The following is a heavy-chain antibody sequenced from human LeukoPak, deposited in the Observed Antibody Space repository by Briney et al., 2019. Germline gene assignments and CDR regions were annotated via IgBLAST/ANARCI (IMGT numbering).Heavy chain of an antibody. Sequence: QPGGSLRLSCAASGFTFSSYAMSWVRQAPGKGLEWVSAISGSGGSTYYADSVKGRFTISRDNSKNTLYLQMNSLRAEDTAVYYCARDKGSGWPRPNDYWGQGTLVTVSS. CDR3: ARDKGSGWPRPNDY. CDR2: ISGSGGST. V-gene: IGHV3-23*01. CDR1: GFTFSSYA. D-gene: IGHD6-19*01. J-gene: IGHJ4*02.